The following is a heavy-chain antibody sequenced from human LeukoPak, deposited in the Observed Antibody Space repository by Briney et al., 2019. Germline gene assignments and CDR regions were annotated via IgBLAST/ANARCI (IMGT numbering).Heavy chain of an antibody. V-gene: IGHV4-34*01. CDR1: GGSFSGYY. Sequence: PSETLSLTCAVYGGSFSGYYWSWIRQPPGKGLEWIGEINHSGSTNYNPSLKSRVTISVDTSKNQFSLKLSSVTAADTAVYYCARWTRGYSYGKFDYWGQGTLVTVSS. J-gene: IGHJ4*02. D-gene: IGHD5-18*01. CDR3: ARWTRGYSYGKFDY. CDR2: INHSGST.